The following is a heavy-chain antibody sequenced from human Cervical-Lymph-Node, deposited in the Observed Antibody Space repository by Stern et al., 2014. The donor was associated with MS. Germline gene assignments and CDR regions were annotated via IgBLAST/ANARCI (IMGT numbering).Heavy chain of an antibody. CDR1: GFSLSEYG. CDR2: ICATRSYR. J-gene: IGHJ4*02. D-gene: IGHD3-10*01. Sequence: EVQLLESGGGLVKPGGSLRLSGAASGFSLSEYGMNWVSQAPGKGREWVSSICATRSYREHADSVRGRFSIFTNKAMDYENLRQNSLRAEDTAMYYCARGGDYYGDSAHWCQGAPVTVSS. CDR3: ARGGDYYGDSAH. V-gene: IGHV3-21*01.